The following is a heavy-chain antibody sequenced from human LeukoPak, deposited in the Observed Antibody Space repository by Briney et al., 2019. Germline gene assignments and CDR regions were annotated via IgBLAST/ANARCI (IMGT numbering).Heavy chain of an antibody. V-gene: IGHV4-61*01. CDR3: ARSGIWLWKILDY. CDR2: IYYSGST. CDR1: GGSVSSGSYY. J-gene: IGHJ4*02. Sequence: SETLSLTCTVSGGSVSSGSYYWSWIRQPPGKGLEWIGYIYYSGSTNYNPSLKSRVTISVDTSKNQFSLKLSSVTAADTAVYYCARSGIWLWKILDYWGQGTLVTVSS. D-gene: IGHD5-18*01.